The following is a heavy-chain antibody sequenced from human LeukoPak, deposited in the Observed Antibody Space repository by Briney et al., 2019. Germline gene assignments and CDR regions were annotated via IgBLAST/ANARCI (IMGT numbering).Heavy chain of an antibody. Sequence: GASVKVSCKASGGTFSSYAISWVRQAPGQGLEWMGRIIPILGIANYAQKFQGRVTITADKSTSTAYMELSSLRSEDTAVYYCARDAPSYGSGSYYFDYGGQGTLVPSPQ. CDR3: ARDAPSYGSGSYYFDY. CDR2: IIPILGIA. V-gene: IGHV1-69*04. D-gene: IGHD3-10*01. J-gene: IGHJ4*02. CDR1: GGTFSSYA.